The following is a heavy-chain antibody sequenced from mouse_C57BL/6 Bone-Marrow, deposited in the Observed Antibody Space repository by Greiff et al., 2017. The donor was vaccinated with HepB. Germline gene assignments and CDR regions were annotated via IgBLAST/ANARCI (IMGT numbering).Heavy chain of an antibody. Sequence: QVHVKQSGPGLVQPSQSLSITCTVSGFSLTSYGVHWVRQSPGKGLEWLGVIWSGGSTDYNAAFISRLSISKDNSKTQVFFKMNSLQADDTAIYYCTSITTVVEYFDVWGTGTTVTVSS. CDR2: IWSGGST. J-gene: IGHJ1*03. V-gene: IGHV2-2*01. D-gene: IGHD1-1*01. CDR3: TSITTVVEYFDV. CDR1: GFSLTSYG.